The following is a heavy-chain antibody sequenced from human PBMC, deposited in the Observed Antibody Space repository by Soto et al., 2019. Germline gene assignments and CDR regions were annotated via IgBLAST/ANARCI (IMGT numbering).Heavy chain of an antibody. Sequence: SETLSLTCTVSGGSISTYYWSWIRQSPGKGLEWIGYIYYSGNTNYNPSLKSRVTISIDTSKNQFSLKLSSVTAADTAVYYCARGVATITNWGQGTLVTVPQ. J-gene: IGHJ4*02. V-gene: IGHV4-59*01. CDR1: GGSISTYY. CDR2: IYYSGNT. CDR3: ARGVATITN. D-gene: IGHD5-12*01.